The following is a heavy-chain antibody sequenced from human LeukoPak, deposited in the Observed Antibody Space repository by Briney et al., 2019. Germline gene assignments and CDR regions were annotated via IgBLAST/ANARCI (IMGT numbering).Heavy chain of an antibody. Sequence: GRSLRLSCAASGFTFSSYGMHWVRQAPGKGLEWVAVISYDGSNKYYADSVKGRFTISRDNSKNTLYLQMNSPRAEDTAVYYCAKSYYDSSGYYYEGDYFDYWGQGTLVTVSS. D-gene: IGHD3-22*01. CDR3: AKSYYDSSGYYYEGDYFDY. CDR1: GFTFSSYG. J-gene: IGHJ4*02. CDR2: ISYDGSNK. V-gene: IGHV3-30*18.